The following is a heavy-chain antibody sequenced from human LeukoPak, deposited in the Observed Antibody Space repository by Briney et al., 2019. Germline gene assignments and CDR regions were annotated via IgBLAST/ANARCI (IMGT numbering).Heavy chain of an antibody. CDR1: GGSFSGYY. Sequence: PSETLSLICAVYGGSFSGYYWSWIRQPPGKGLEWIGEINHSGSTNYNPSLKSRVTISVDTSKNQFSLKLSSVTAADTAVYYCARLGFSPIWGQGTTVTVSS. CDR3: ARLGFSPI. J-gene: IGHJ6*02. CDR2: INHSGST. V-gene: IGHV4-34*01. D-gene: IGHD7-27*01.